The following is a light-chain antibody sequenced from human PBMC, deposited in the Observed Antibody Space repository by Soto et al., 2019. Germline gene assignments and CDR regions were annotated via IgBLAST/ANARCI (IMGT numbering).Light chain of an antibody. Sequence: EIVLTQSPGTLSLSPGERATLSCRASQSVSSSYLAWYQQKPGQAPRLLIYGASSRATRIPDRFSGSGSGKDFTLTISRLEPEDFAVYYCQQYGSSLYTFGQGTKLEIK. CDR3: QQYGSSLYT. J-gene: IGKJ2*01. CDR2: GAS. V-gene: IGKV3-20*01. CDR1: QSVSSSY.